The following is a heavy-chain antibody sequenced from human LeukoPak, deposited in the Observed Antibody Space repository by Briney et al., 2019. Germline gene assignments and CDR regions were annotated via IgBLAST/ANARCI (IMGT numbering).Heavy chain of an antibody. CDR1: GFTFSNYG. Sequence: GGSLRLSCGVSGFTFSNYGMLWVRQAPGKGLEWVAFIRYDGNNKLYADSVKGRFTISRDNSKNTVYLHINSLRTEDTALYYCAKDNPLDYWGQGTLVTVSS. J-gene: IGHJ4*02. CDR3: AKDNPLDY. V-gene: IGHV3-30*02. D-gene: IGHD1-14*01. CDR2: IRYDGNNK.